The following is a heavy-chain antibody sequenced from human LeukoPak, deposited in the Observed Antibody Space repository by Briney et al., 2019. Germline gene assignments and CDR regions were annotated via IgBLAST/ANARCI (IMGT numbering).Heavy chain of an antibody. D-gene: IGHD3/OR15-3a*01. CDR2: INLDGAEE. V-gene: IGHV3-7*01. Sequence: GGSLRLSCAASGFVFSTYWMTWVRQAPGKGLEWVANINLDGAEEHYVDSSLKGRFTISRDNAKNSLYLQMTSLRVEDTAVYYCASGRHDFLHWGQGTLVTVSS. CDR3: ASGRHDFLH. J-gene: IGHJ4*02. CDR1: GFVFSTYW.